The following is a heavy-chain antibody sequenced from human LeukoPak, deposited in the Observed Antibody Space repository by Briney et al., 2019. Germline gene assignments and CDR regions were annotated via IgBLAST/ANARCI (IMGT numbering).Heavy chain of an antibody. J-gene: IGHJ4*02. D-gene: IGHD3-22*01. CDR1: GFTFSNYA. V-gene: IGHV3-23*01. Sequence: GGSLRLSCAASGFTFSNYAMSWVRQAPGKGLEWVSSISGSGGSTYYADSVRRRFTISRDNSKNTLYLQMNSLRAEDSAVYYCALYHSAHYFDSSGYQDWGQGTLVTVSS. CDR3: ALYHSAHYFDSSGYQD. CDR2: ISGSGGST.